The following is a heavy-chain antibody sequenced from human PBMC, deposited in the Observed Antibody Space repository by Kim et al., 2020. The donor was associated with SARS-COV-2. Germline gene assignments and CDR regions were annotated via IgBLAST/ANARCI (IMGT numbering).Heavy chain of an antibody. D-gene: IGHD6-13*01. CDR2: INTKTGNP. CDR1: GYILTTYS. CDR3: TKDVGLAAAGLHGMDV. Sequence: ASVKVSCKASGYILTTYSIIWVRQAPGQGLEWMGWINTKTGNPEYAQGFTGGFAFSVDTSVNKAYLQISSLKAEETAVYFCTKDVGLAAAGLHGMDVWGQGTTVTVTS. V-gene: IGHV7-4-1*02. J-gene: IGHJ6*02.